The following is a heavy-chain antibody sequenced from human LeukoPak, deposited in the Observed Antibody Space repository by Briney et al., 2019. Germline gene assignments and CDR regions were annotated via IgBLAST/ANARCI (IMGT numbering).Heavy chain of an antibody. J-gene: IGHJ3*02. V-gene: IGHV1-69*08. CDR2: IIPILGRA. Sequence: GSSVKVSCKASGGTFSIYTISWVRQAPGQGLEWMGIIIPILGRANYAQKFQGRVTITADKSTSPAYMELSSLRSEDTAVYYCAGEGGDDSIRFAFDIGSEGTMVTVSS. CDR1: GGTFSIYT. CDR3: AGEGGDDSIRFAFDI. D-gene: IGHD3-22*01.